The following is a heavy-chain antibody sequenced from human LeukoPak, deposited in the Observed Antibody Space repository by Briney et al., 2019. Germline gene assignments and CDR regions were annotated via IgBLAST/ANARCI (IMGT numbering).Heavy chain of an antibody. J-gene: IGHJ4*02. D-gene: IGHD2-21*02. CDR2: IRSSGHNT. V-gene: IGHV3-23*01. Sequence: SGGSLRLSCAASGFTFSNYAMSWVRQAPGKGLKWVSGIRSSGHNTYYEDSVKGRFTISRDNSKNMLYLQMNSLRAEDTAVYYCAKYVCGGDCYDYFDCWGQGTLVTVSS. CDR1: GFTFSNYA. CDR3: AKYVCGGDCYDYFDC.